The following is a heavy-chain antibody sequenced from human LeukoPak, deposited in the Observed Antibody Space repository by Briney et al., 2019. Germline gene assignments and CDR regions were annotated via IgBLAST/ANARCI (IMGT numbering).Heavy chain of an antibody. CDR2: ISGSGGST. CDR1: GFTFSSYG. J-gene: IGHJ4*02. D-gene: IGHD3-22*01. Sequence: GGSLRLSCAASGFTFSSYGMSWVRQAPGKGLEWVSAISGSGGSTYYADSVKGRFTISRDNSKNTLYLQMNSLRAEDTAVYYCARAPFRYYYDSSGYPFDYWGQGTLVTVSS. V-gene: IGHV3-23*01. CDR3: ARAPFRYYYDSSGYPFDY.